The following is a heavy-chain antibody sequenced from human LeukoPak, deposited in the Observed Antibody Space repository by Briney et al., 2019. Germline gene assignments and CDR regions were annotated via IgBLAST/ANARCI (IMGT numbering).Heavy chain of an antibody. J-gene: IGHJ5*02. D-gene: IGHD3-10*01. CDR2: ISSSSNII. CDR3: ARDFAREFTSHH. CDR1: GFTFSNYN. Sequence: GGSLRLSCAASGFTFSNYNMNWVRQPPGKGLQWVSYISSSSNIIYYADSVKGRFTISRDNAKNSLFLQMNSLRAEDTTVYYWARDFAREFTSHHWGQGTLVTVSS. V-gene: IGHV3-48*01.